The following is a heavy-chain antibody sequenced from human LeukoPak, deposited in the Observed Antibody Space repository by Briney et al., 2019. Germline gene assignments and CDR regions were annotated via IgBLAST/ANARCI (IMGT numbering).Heavy chain of an antibody. Sequence: ASVKVSCTASGGTSTSFAISWVRQAPGQGLEWMGGIIPIFGTANYAQKFQGRVTITADKSTSTAYMELSSLRSEDTAVYYCASQVDIVATGYYFDYWGQGTLVTVSS. CDR3: ASQVDIVATGYYFDY. CDR2: IIPIFGTA. CDR1: GGTSTSFA. V-gene: IGHV1-69*06. J-gene: IGHJ4*02. D-gene: IGHD5-12*01.